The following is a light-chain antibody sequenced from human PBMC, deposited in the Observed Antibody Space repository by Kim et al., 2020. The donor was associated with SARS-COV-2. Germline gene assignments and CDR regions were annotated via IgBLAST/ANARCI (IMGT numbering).Light chain of an antibody. CDR1: QSLAHRNGNTY. CDR2: KIS. CDR3: MQATDFPRT. Sequence: ASISLRSSQSLAHRNGNTYLSWLHQRPGQPPRLLIYKISNRLSGVPDRFSGSGAGTDFTLRINRVELEDVGVYYCMQATDFPRTFGQGTKVDIK. J-gene: IGKJ1*01. V-gene: IGKV2-24*01.